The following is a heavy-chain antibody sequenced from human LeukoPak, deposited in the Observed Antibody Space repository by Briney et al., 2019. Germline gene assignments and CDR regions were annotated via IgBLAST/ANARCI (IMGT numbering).Heavy chain of an antibody. J-gene: IGHJ4*02. Sequence: GGSLGLSCAASGFTFRSFAMHWVRQAPGKGLEWVAITSHDGSNKYYADSVKGRFTISRDNSKNTLYLQMNSLRAEDTAVYYCAKDLGVAAADDYWGQGTLVTVSS. V-gene: IGHV3-30*04. CDR3: AKDLGVAAADDY. CDR2: TSHDGSNK. CDR1: GFTFRSFA. D-gene: IGHD6-13*01.